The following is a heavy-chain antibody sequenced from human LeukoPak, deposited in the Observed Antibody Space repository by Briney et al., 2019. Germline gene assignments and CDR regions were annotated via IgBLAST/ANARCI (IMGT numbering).Heavy chain of an antibody. CDR1: GGSFSGYY. CDR3: ARHKSLYDYVWGSYRPQPNFDY. Sequence: SETLSLTCAVYGGSFSGYYWSWIRQPPGKGLEWIGEINHSGSTNYNPSLKSRVTISVDTSKNQFSLKLSSVTAADTAVYYCARHKSLYDYVWGSYRPQPNFDYWGQGTLVTVSS. CDR2: INHSGST. V-gene: IGHV4-34*01. J-gene: IGHJ4*02. D-gene: IGHD3-16*02.